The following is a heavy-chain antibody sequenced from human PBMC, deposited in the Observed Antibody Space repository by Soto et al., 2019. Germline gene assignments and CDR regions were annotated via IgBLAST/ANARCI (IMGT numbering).Heavy chain of an antibody. J-gene: IGHJ1*01. V-gene: IGHV4-59*01. CDR2: IYYSGST. CDR1: GGSISSYY. D-gene: IGHD1-26*01. Sequence: QVQLQESGPGLVKPSETLSLTCTVSGGSISSYYWSWIRQPPGKGLEWIGYIYYSGSTNYNPSHKSRVTISVDTSKNQFSLKLSSVTAAETAVYYGARSWAAEYFQHGGQGTLVTVSS. CDR3: ARSWAAEYFQH.